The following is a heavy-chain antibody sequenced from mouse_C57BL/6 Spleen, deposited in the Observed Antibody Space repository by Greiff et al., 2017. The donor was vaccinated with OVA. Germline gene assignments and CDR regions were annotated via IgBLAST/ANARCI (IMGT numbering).Heavy chain of an antibody. J-gene: IGHJ1*03. CDR3: ARSSTGSYWYFDV. D-gene: IGHD4-1*02. V-gene: IGHV1-80*01. CDR1: GYAFSSYW. Sequence: QVQLQQSGAELVKPGASVKISCKASGYAFSSYWMNWVKQRPGKGLEWIGQIYPGDGDTNYNGNLKGKATLTADKSSSTAYMQLSSLTSEDSAVYFCARSSTGSYWYFDVWGTGTTVTVSS. CDR2: IYPGDGDT.